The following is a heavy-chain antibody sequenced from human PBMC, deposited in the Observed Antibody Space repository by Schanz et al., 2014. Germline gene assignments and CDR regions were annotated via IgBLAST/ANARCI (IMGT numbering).Heavy chain of an antibody. J-gene: IGHJ6*02. CDR1: GFIFSSYG. CDR2: IWYDGSNK. CDR3: ARVRRRIATPSDPSFRNCYYYAMEV. D-gene: IGHD6-13*01. V-gene: IGHV3-33*01. Sequence: QVQLVESGGGVVQPGRSLRLSCAASGFIFSSYGLHWVRQAPGKGLEWVAFIWYDGSNKYYADSVKGRFTITRDNSKNTLYLQMNSLRAEDTSVYFCARVRRRIATPSDPSFRNCYYYAMEVWGQGTTVTVSS.